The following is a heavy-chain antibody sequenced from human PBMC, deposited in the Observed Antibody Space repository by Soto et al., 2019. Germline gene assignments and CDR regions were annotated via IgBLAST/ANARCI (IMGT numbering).Heavy chain of an antibody. J-gene: IGHJ4*02. CDR2: IWSDGGNK. Sequence: GGSLRLSCAASGFPFSTYVMHWVRQAPGKGLEWVAVIWSDGGNKYYADSVKGRFTISRDNSQNTLYVEMNSLRAEDTAVYYCARDRYYGSGSLDYWGQGTLVTVSS. V-gene: IGHV3-33*01. CDR1: GFPFSTYV. D-gene: IGHD3-10*01. CDR3: ARDRYYGSGSLDY.